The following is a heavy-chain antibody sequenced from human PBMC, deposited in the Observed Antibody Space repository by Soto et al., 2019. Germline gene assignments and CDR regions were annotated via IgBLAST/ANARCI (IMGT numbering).Heavy chain of an antibody. V-gene: IGHV1-69*13. D-gene: IGHD2-2*03. CDR2: IIPIFGTA. Sequence: SVKVSCKASGGTFSSYAISWVRQAPGQGLEWMGGIIPIFGTANYAQKFQGRVTITADESTSTAYMEMSSLRSEDTAVYFCARDGAPGYCISTSCYPLSNWFDPWGQGTLVTVSS. CDR1: GGTFSSYA. J-gene: IGHJ5*02. CDR3: ARDGAPGYCISTSCYPLSNWFDP.